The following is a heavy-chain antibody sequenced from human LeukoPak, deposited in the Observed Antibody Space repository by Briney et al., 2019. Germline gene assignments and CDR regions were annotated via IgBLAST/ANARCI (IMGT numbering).Heavy chain of an antibody. CDR2: INPGDSNT. CDR3: ARQLTGGYFDY. V-gene: IGHV5-51*01. J-gene: IGHJ4*02. Sequence: GESLKISCEGPGFIFTNHWIGWVRQMPGKGLEWIGVINPGDSNTRYSPAIQGQATFSVDKSISTAYLHWSSLKASDTAIYYRARQLTGGYFDYLGQGTLVTVSS. D-gene: IGHD3-10*01. CDR1: GFIFTNHW.